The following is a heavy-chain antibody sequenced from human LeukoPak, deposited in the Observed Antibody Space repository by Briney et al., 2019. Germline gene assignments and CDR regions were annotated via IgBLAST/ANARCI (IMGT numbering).Heavy chain of an antibody. CDR3: ARKISRRDGYNYVDYYYYGMDV. Sequence: SVKVSCKASGGTFSSYAISWVRQAPGQGLEWVGRIIPILGIANYAQKFQGRVTITADKSTSTAYMELSSLRSEDTAVYYCARKISRRDGYNYVDYYYYGMDVWGQGTTVTVSS. CDR2: IIPILGIA. J-gene: IGHJ6*02. V-gene: IGHV1-69*04. D-gene: IGHD5-24*01. CDR1: GGTFSSYA.